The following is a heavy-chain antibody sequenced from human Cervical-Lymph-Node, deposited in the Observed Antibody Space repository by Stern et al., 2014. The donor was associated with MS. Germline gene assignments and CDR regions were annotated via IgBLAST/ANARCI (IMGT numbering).Heavy chain of an antibody. D-gene: IGHD1-14*01. CDR1: SGSVTSGHW. V-gene: IGHV4-4*02. J-gene: IGHJ5*02. Sequence: QVQLVQSGPGLVKPSGTLSLTCAVSSGSVTSGHWWIWVRQSPWKGLEWIGEIYHTGRTNYNPSLKSRVTISVDKSKNQFSLKLNSVTEADTAVYYCARDPDNRVCFDPWGQGTLVIVSS. CDR3: ARDPDNRVCFDP. CDR2: IYHTGRT.